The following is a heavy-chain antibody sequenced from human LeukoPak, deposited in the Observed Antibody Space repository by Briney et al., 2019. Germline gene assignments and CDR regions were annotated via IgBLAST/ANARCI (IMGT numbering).Heavy chain of an antibody. J-gene: IGHJ4*02. CDR1: GGSIRSYY. CDR2: IFYSGTT. CDR3: ARTYCSGGSCHFDY. Sequence: PSETLSLTCTVPGGSIRSYYWSWIRKPPGKGLEWVGYIFYSGTTDSNPSLKSRVTISVDTSKNQFSLKLSSVTAADTAVYYCARTYCSGGSCHFDYWGQGTLVTVSS. D-gene: IGHD2-15*01. V-gene: IGHV4-59*08.